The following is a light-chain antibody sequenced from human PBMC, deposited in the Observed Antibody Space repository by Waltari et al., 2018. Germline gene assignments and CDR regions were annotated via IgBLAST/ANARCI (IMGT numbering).Light chain of an antibody. J-gene: IGLJ1*01. CDR1: STDVGRYEY. V-gene: IGLV2-14*01. Sequence: SALPQPSSVSGSPGQSITIYCTGTSTDVGRYEYVSWYQQHPGKAPKLIIYEVSKRPSGVSNRFSGSTSGYTASLTISGLQSEDEADYYCCSYTTTDTYGFGSGTKVTVL. CDR3: CSYTTTDTYG. CDR2: EVS.